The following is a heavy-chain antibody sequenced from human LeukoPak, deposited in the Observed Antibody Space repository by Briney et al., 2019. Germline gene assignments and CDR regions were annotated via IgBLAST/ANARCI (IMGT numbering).Heavy chain of an antibody. V-gene: IGHV1-2*02. Sequence: GASVKVSCKASGYTFTGYYMHWVRQAPGQGLEWMGWINPNSGGTNYAQKLQGRVTMTRDTSISTAYMELSRLRSDDTAVYYCARVVKLRGYSSSWYPYYYYYMDVWGKGTTVTVSS. CDR1: GYTFTGYY. D-gene: IGHD6-13*01. CDR3: ARVVKLRGYSSSWYPYYYYYMDV. CDR2: INPNSGGT. J-gene: IGHJ6*03.